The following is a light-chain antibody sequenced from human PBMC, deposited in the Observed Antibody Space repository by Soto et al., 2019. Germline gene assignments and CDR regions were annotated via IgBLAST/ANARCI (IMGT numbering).Light chain of an antibody. CDR1: QGIDSW. V-gene: IGKV1-12*01. CDR3: QQTNGFPYS. CDR2: GAF. J-gene: IGKJ2*03. Sequence: DIQMTQSPSSVSASVGDRVTITCRASQGIDSWLAWYQQKPGKAPKLLIFGAFHLQSGVPSRFSGSGSGTDFTLTISSLQPEDFATYFCQQTNGFPYSFGQGTKLEIK.